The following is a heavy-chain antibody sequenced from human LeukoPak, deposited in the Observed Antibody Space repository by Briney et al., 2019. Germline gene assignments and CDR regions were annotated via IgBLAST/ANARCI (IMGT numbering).Heavy chain of an antibody. CDR2: ISSSSSYI. Sequence: PGRSLRLSCAASGFSFSDYSMNWVRQAPGKGLEWVSSISSSSSYIYYADSVKGRFTISRDNAKNSLYLQMNSLRAEDTAVYYCARVGTGDALDYWGQGTLVTVSS. J-gene: IGHJ4*02. CDR3: ARVGTGDALDY. D-gene: IGHD1-14*01. CDR1: GFSFSDYS. V-gene: IGHV3-21*01.